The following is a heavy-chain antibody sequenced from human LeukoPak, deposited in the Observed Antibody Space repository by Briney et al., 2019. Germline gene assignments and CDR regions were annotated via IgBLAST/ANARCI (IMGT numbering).Heavy chain of an antibody. D-gene: IGHD2-15*01. V-gene: IGHV1-46*01. Sequence: ASVKVSCKASGYTFTSYYMHWVRQAPGQGLEWMGIINPSGGSTSYAQKFQGRVTMTRDTSTSIVYMELSSLRSEDTAVYYCARDIVVVVAAPGYWFDPWGQGTLVTVSS. CDR1: GYTFTSYY. CDR3: ARDIVVVVAAPGYWFDP. J-gene: IGHJ5*02. CDR2: INPSGGST.